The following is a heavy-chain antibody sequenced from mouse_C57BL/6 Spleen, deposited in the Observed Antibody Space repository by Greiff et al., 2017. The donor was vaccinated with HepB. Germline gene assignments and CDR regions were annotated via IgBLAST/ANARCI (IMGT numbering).Heavy chain of an antibody. D-gene: IGHD2-1*01. CDR1: GYSITSGYY. V-gene: IGHV3-6*01. CDR3: ARPGIYYGNAMDY. CDR2: ISYDGSN. Sequence: VQLQQSGPGLVKPSQSLSLTCSVTGYSITSGYYWNWIRQFPGNKLEWMGYISYDGSNNYNPSLKNRISITRDTSKNQFFLKLNSVTTEDTATYYCARPGIYYGNAMDYGGQGTSVTVSS. J-gene: IGHJ4*01.